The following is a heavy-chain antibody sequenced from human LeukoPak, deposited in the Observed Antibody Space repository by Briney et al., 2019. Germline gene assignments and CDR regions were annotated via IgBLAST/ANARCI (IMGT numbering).Heavy chain of an antibody. Sequence: PGGSLRLSCSASGFTFSSYAMHWVRQAPGKGLEYVSAISSNGGSTYYADSVKGRFTISRDNSKNTLYLQMSSLRAEDTAVYYCVKEEQQLDPYYFDYWGQGTLVTVS. J-gene: IGHJ4*02. CDR2: ISSNGGST. D-gene: IGHD6-13*01. CDR3: VKEEQQLDPYYFDY. V-gene: IGHV3-64D*06. CDR1: GFTFSSYA.